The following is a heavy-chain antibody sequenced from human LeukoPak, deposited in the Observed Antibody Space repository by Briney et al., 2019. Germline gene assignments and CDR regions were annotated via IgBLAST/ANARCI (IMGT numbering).Heavy chain of an antibody. D-gene: IGHD3-9*01. V-gene: IGHV3-30*18. J-gene: IGHJ4*02. Sequence: GGSLRLSCAASGFTFDDYAMHWVRQAPGKGLEWVAVISYDGSNKYYVDSVKGRFTISKDNSKNTLYLQMNSLRAEDTAVYYCAKDRDILTGYLDYWGQGTLVTVSS. CDR3: AKDRDILTGYLDY. CDR2: ISYDGSNK. CDR1: GFTFDDYA.